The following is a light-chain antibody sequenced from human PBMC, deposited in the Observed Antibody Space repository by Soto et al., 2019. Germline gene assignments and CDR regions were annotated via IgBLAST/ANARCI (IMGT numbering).Light chain of an antibody. CDR3: CSYAGSRTVI. Sequence: QSALPQPASVSGSPGQSITVSCTGTSTDVGTYNLVSWYQQHPGKAPKLIISEVIKRPSGVSNRFSGPKSGNTASLTISGLQAEEEADYYCCSYAGSRTVIFGGGTKLTVL. J-gene: IGLJ2*01. CDR2: EVI. V-gene: IGLV2-23*02. CDR1: STDVGTYNL.